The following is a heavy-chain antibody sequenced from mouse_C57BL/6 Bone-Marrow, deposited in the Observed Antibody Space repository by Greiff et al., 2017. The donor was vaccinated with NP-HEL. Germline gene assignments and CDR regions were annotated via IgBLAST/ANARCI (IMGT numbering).Heavy chain of an antibody. CDR3: AGVYDGCRRYFDV. CDR2: IYPGSGST. CDR1: GYTFTSYW. J-gene: IGHJ1*03. V-gene: IGHV1-55*01. D-gene: IGHD2-3*01. Sequence: QVQLQQPGAELVKPGASVKMSCKASGYTFTSYWITWVKQRPGQGLEWIGDIYPGSGSTNYNEKFQSKATLTVDTSSSPAYMQLSSLTSEDSAVYYCAGVYDGCRRYFDVWGTGTTVSVSS.